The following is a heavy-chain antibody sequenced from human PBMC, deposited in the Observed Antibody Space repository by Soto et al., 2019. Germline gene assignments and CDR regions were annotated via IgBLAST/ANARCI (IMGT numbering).Heavy chain of an antibody. CDR3: ARGAVVNFDS. D-gene: IGHD3-22*01. CDR1: GGSISSGGSS. J-gene: IGHJ4*02. Sequence: QLQLQESGSGLVKPSQTLSLTCAVSGGSISSGGSSWTWIRQPPGKGLEWIGYIYHSGSTYYNPSLKARGTISVDRSKNQFSLKLTSVTAADTAVYYCARGAVVNFDSWGQGTLVTVSS. V-gene: IGHV4-30-2*01. CDR2: IYHSGST.